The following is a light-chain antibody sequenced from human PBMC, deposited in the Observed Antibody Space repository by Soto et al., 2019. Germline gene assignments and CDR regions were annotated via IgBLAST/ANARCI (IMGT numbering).Light chain of an antibody. J-gene: IGLJ2*01. CDR3: ETWDSNTRV. Sequence: QAVVTQSSSASASLGSSVKFTCTLSSGHSSYIIAWHQQQPGKAPRYLMKLEGSGSYNKGSGVPDRFSGSSSGADRYLTISSLQFEDEADYYCETWDSNTRVFGGGTKLTVL. CDR1: SGHSSYI. V-gene: IGLV4-60*02. CDR2: LEGSGSY.